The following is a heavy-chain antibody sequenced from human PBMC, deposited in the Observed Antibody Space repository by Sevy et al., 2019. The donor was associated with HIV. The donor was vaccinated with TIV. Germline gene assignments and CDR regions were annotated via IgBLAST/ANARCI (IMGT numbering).Heavy chain of an antibody. Sequence: GGSLRLSCAASGFTFSKYSMSWVRKPPGKGLEWVSTLFFGCGEINYADSVKGRFTISRDNSKSSVYLQMNNLRPEDTAVYYCAREGCTKPHDYWGQGTLVTVSS. CDR1: GFTFSKYS. CDR2: LFFGCGEI. V-gene: IGHV3-23*01. J-gene: IGHJ4*02. CDR3: AREGCTKPHDY. D-gene: IGHD2-8*01.